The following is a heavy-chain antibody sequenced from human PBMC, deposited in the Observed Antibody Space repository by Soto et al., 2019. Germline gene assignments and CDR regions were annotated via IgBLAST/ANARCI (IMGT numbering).Heavy chain of an antibody. V-gene: IGHV1-2*04. CDR2: INPKSGGT. D-gene: IGHD2-8*01. J-gene: IGHJ6*02. Sequence: ASVKVSCKASGYSFTDYHIHWVRQAPGQGLEWLGRINPKSGGTSTAQKFQGWVTMTADTSISTASMELTRLTSDDTAIYYCARGDSTDCSNGVCSFFYNHDMDVWGQGTTVTVS. CDR1: GYSFTDYH. CDR3: ARGDSTDCSNGVCSFFYNHDMDV.